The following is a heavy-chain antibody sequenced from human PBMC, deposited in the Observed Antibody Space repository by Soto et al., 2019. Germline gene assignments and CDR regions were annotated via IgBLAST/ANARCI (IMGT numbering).Heavy chain of an antibody. V-gene: IGHV4-59*01. CDR1: GGSISSYY. Sequence: SETLSLTCTFSGGSISSYYWSWIRQPPGKGLEWIGYIYYSGSTNYNPSLKSRVTISVDTSKNHFSLRLRSVTAADTAVYYCASISMVFGFDSWGQGTLVTVSS. J-gene: IGHJ5*01. CDR2: IYYSGST. CDR3: ASISMVFGFDS. D-gene: IGHD2-8*01.